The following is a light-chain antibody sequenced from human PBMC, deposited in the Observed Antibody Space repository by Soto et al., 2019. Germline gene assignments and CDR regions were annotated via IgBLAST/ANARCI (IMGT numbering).Light chain of an antibody. J-gene: IGKJ1*01. CDR3: QQYNTYST. CDR2: RAS. CDR1: QSISIW. Sequence: DIQMTQSPSTLSASVGDRVTITCRASQSISIWLAWYQQKPGKAPKLLIYRASTLESGVPTRFNGSGSGTEFTLSISSLQPDDLATYYCQQYNTYSTFGQGTKVEIK. V-gene: IGKV1-5*03.